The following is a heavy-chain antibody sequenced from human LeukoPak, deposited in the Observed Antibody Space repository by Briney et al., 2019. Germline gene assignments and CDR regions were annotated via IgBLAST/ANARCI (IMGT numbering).Heavy chain of an antibody. CDR1: GFTFRSYS. CDR2: IRYDGSNK. V-gene: IGHV3-30*02. D-gene: IGHD1-26*01. Sequence: GGSLRLSCAASGFTFRSYSMNWVRQAPGKGLEWVAFIRYDGSNKYYADSVKGRFTISRDNSKNTLYLQMNSLRAEDTAVYYCAKDGTNIVGAHFFDYWGQGTLVTVSS. J-gene: IGHJ4*02. CDR3: AKDGTNIVGAHFFDY.